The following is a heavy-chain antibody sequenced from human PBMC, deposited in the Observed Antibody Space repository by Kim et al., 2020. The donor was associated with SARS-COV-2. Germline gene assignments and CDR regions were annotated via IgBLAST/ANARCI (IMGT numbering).Heavy chain of an antibody. CDR3: ARDRWIAAAARGYFDY. Sequence: SVKGRFTIYRENSKNTLYLKMNSLRAEDTAVYYCARDRWIAAAARGYFDYWGQGTLVTVSS. D-gene: IGHD6-13*01. V-gene: IGHV3-30*01. J-gene: IGHJ4*02.